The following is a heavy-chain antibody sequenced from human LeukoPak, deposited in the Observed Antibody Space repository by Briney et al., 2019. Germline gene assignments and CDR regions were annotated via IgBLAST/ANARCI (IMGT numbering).Heavy chain of an antibody. CDR2: ISWNSGSI. J-gene: IGHJ4*02. D-gene: IGHD3-22*01. CDR1: GFTFDDYA. Sequence: GRSLRLSCAASGFTFDDYAMHWVRQAPGKGLEWVSGISWNSGSIGYADSVKGRFTISRDNSKNTLYLQMNSLRAEDTAVYYCAREARITMIVVVPPDYWGQGTLVTVSS. V-gene: IGHV3-9*01. CDR3: AREARITMIVVVPPDY.